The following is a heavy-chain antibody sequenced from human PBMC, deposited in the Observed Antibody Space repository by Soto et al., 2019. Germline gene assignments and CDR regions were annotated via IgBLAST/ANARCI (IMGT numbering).Heavy chain of an antibody. Sequence: HPGGSLRLSCAASGFTFSSYAMSWVRQAPGKGLEWVSAISGSGGSTYYADSVKGRFTISRDNSKNTLYLQMNSLRAEDTAVYYCAKDLEGSSRRFDYWGQGTLVTVSS. CDR1: GFTFSSYA. V-gene: IGHV3-23*01. CDR3: AKDLEGSSRRFDY. D-gene: IGHD6-13*01. CDR2: ISGSGGST. J-gene: IGHJ4*02.